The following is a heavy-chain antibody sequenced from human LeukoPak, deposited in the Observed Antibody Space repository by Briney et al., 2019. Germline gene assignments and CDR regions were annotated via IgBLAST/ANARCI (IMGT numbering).Heavy chain of an antibody. J-gene: IGHJ4*02. Sequence: PGGSLRLSCAASGFTFSDYYMSWIRQAPGKGLEWVSYISSSGSTIYYADSVKGRFTISRDNAKNSLYLQMNSLRAEDTAVYYCAKDRYDSGSYFDYWGQGTLVTVSS. CDR3: AKDRYDSGSYFDY. V-gene: IGHV3-11*01. CDR1: GFTFSDYY. D-gene: IGHD1-26*01. CDR2: ISSSGSTI.